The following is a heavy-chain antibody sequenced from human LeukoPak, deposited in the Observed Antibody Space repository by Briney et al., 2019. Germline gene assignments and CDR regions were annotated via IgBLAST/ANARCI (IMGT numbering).Heavy chain of an antibody. CDR2: IKPNSGVT. D-gene: IGHD1-14*01. CDR1: GYNFTDFY. J-gene: IGHJ5*01. V-gene: IGHV1-2*02. Sequence: ASVKVSCKTSGYNFTDFYIHWVRQAPGQGLEWMGLIKPNSGVTKYAEKFQGRVTMTTETSMSTAFMEVSRLRSDDTADYYCARDPPMAGTPSLDSWGQGTPVIVSS. CDR3: ARDPPMAGTPSLDS.